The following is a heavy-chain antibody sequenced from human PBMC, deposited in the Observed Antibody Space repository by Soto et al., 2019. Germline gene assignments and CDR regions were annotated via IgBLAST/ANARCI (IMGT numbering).Heavy chain of an antibody. Sequence: QVQLVESGGGVVQPGRSLRLSCAASGFTFSSYAMHWVRQAPGKGLEWVAVISYDGSNKYYADSVKGRFPISRDNSKKTRYLQMNSLRAKDTAVYYCARVPLGGTAMVLWYFDLGGRGTLVTVSS. J-gene: IGHJ2*01. CDR3: ARVPLGGTAMVLWYFDL. V-gene: IGHV3-30-3*01. D-gene: IGHD5-18*01. CDR2: ISYDGSNK. CDR1: GFTFSSYA.